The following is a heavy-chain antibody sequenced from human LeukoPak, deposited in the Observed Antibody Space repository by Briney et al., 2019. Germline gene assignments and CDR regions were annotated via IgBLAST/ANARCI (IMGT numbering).Heavy chain of an antibody. Sequence: SQTLSLTCAVSGGSISSGGYSWSWVRQPPGRGLEWIGYIYHSGSTYYNPSLTSRVTISVDRSKNQFSLKLSSVPAADTAVYYCARASQLLFNYWGQGTLVTVSS. J-gene: IGHJ4*02. CDR2: IYHSGST. CDR1: GGSISSGGYS. D-gene: IGHD2-2*01. V-gene: IGHV4-30-2*01. CDR3: ARASQLLFNY.